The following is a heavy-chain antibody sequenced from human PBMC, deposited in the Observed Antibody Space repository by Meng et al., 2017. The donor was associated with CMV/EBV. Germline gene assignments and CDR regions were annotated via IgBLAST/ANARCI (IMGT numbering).Heavy chain of an antibody. CDR2: ISSSSSYI. D-gene: IGHD1-1*01. CDR3: ARDRRAGTDY. V-gene: IGHV3-21*01. J-gene: IGHJ4*02. CDR1: GFTFSSYS. Sequence: EVQLVESGGGLVKSGGSLRLSCAASGFTFSSYSMNWVREAPGKGLEWVSSISSSSSYIYYADSVKGRFTISRDNAKNSLYLQMNSLRAEDTAVYYCARDRRAGTDYWCQGTLVTVS.